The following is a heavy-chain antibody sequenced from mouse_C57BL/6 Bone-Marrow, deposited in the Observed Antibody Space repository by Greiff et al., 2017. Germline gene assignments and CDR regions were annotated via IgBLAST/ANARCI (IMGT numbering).Heavy chain of an antibody. D-gene: IGHD2-10*01. CDR3: TTRLSGLLGFAY. CDR1: GFNIKDDY. V-gene: IGHV14-4*01. Sequence: VQLQQSGAELVRPGASVKLSCTASGFNIKDDYMHWVKQRHEQGLEWIGWIDPENGDTEYASKFQGKATITADTSSNSAYLQLSSLTSEDTAVYYCTTRLSGLLGFAYWGQGTLVTVSA. J-gene: IGHJ3*01. CDR2: IDPENGDT.